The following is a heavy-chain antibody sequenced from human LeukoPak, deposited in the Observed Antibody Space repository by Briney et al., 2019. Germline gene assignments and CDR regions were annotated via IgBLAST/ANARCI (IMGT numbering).Heavy chain of an antibody. CDR1: GTSFTTNA. D-gene: IGHD1-26*01. CDR2: INTDNGNT. V-gene: IGHV1-3*04. Sequence: ASVKVSCKASGTSFTTNAMHRVRQAPGQRLEWMGWINTDNGNTHYLQKFQGRVTITRDTSASTTYMELSSLTSGDTAVYYCAREKNQQWVDCLQYWGQGTLVTVSS. CDR3: AREKNQQWVDCLQY. J-gene: IGHJ4*02.